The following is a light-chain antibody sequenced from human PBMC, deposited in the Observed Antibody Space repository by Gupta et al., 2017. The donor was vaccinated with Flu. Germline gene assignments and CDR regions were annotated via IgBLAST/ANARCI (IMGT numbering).Light chain of an antibody. V-gene: IGLV2-14*01. J-gene: IGLJ1*01. CDR2: EVN. Sequence: QSALTQPASVSGSPGPSISIACTCTNSDVGNYNYVSWYQQHPGKAPKLMIYEVNNRPSGVSNRFSGSKSGNTASLAISGLQAEDEADYYCGSYTSSSTIYVFGTGTKVTVL. CDR1: NSDVGNYNY. CDR3: GSYTSSSTIYV.